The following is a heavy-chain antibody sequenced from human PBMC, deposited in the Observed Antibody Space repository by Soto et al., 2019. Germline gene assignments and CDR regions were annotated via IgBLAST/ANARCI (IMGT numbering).Heavy chain of an antibody. D-gene: IGHD6-19*01. CDR3: ASPEPGIAVAGLDY. J-gene: IGHJ4*02. V-gene: IGHV1-69*01. CDR1: GGTFSSYA. Sequence: QVQLVQSGAEVKKPGSSVKVSCKASGGTFSSYAISWVRQAPGQGLEWMGGIIPIFGTANYAQKFQGRVTITADESTSTAYMELSSLRSEDTAVYYCASPEPGIAVAGLDYWGQGTLVTVSS. CDR2: IIPIFGTA.